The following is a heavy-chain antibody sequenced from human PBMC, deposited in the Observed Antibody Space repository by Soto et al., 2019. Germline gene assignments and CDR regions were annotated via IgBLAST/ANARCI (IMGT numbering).Heavy chain of an antibody. D-gene: IGHD1-1*01. CDR2: ISGNGGTR. V-gene: IGHV3-23*01. Sequence: EVQLLDSGGGLVQPGGSLRLSCAASGFTFSNYAMTWVRQAPRQGLEWVSVISGNGGTRYYADSVMGRFTISRDNSKNTLYLQMNSLRAEDTAVYYCAKGPLGVERPNYYFDYWGQGTLVTVSS. CDR1: GFTFSNYA. CDR3: AKGPLGVERPNYYFDY. J-gene: IGHJ4*02.